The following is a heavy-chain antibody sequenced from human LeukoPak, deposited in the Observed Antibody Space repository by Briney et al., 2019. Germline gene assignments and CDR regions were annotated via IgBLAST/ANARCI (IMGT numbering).Heavy chain of an antibody. CDR2: ISSNGGST. V-gene: IGHV3-64*01. J-gene: IGHJ4*02. D-gene: IGHD2-2*01. CDR3: ARGSSTSQYHY. Sequence: GGSLRLSCAASGSTFSSYAMHWVRQAPGKGLEYVSAISSNGGSTYYANSVKGRFTISRDNSKNTLYLQMGSLRAEDTAVYYCARGSSTSQYHYWGQGTLVTVSS. CDR1: GSTFSSYA.